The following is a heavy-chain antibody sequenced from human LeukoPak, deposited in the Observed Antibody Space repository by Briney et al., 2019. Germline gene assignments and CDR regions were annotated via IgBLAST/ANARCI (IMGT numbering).Heavy chain of an antibody. J-gene: IGHJ4*02. CDR3: ARERIFSGSYSDY. CDR1: GFTFSSYS. Sequence: PGGSLRLSCAASGFTFSSYSMNWVRQAPGKGLEWVSSISSSSGYIYYADSVKGRFTISRDNAKNSLYLQMNSLRAEDTAVYYCARERIFSGSYSDYWGQGTPVTVSS. V-gene: IGHV3-21*01. CDR2: ISSSSGYI. D-gene: IGHD3-10*02.